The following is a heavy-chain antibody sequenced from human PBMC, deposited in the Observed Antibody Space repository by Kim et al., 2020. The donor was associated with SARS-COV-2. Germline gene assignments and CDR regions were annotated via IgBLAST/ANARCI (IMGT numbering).Heavy chain of an antibody. CDR3: TTCEYGSHPYYYYGMDV. Sequence: VKGRFTISRDEAKHTLYLQMNSLKTEDTAVYYCTTCEYGSHPYYYYGMDVWGQGTTVTVSS. D-gene: IGHD1-26*01. V-gene: IGHV3-15*01. J-gene: IGHJ6*02.